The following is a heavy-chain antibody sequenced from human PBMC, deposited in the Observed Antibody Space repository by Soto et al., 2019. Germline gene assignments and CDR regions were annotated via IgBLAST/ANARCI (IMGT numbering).Heavy chain of an antibody. CDR1: GFTFSSYW. V-gene: IGHV3-74*01. D-gene: IGHD2-15*01. CDR3: VRTSLVVAAATREDY. Sequence: QLVESGGGLVQPGESLRLSCAASGFTFSSYWMHWVRQAPGKGLVWVSRINSDGSSTSYAGSVKGRFTISRDNVKNTLYLQMNSLRAKDTAVYYCVRTSLVVAAATREDYWGQGTLVTVSS. CDR2: INSDGSST. J-gene: IGHJ4*02.